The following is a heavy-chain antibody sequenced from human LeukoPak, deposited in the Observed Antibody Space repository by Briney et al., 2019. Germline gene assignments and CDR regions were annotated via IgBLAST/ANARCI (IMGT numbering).Heavy chain of an antibody. CDR3: ARGTRYCSSTSCYRGENWFDP. CDR2: MNPNSGNT. J-gene: IGHJ5*02. V-gene: IGHV1-8*01. CDR1: GYTFTSYD. D-gene: IGHD2-2*02. Sequence: ASVKVSFKASGYTFTSYDINWVRQATGQGLEWMGWMNPNSGNTGYAQKFQGRVTMTRNTSISTAYMELSSLRSEDTAVYYCARGTRYCSSTSCYRGENWFDPWGQGTLVTVSS.